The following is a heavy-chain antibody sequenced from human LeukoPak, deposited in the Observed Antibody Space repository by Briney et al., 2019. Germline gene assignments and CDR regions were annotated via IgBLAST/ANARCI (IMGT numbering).Heavy chain of an antibody. CDR1: GYTFNMYG. D-gene: IGHD3-22*01. J-gene: IGHJ3*02. Sequence: GASVKVSCKASGYTFNMYGISWVRQAPGQGLEWMGWFSPYNGHTNLAQKLQDRVTMTTDTSTSTAYMELRSLRSDDTAVYYCARAYNYYDSSGYYPDHGAFDIWGQGTMVTVSS. CDR3: ARAYNYYDSSGYYPDHGAFDI. V-gene: IGHV1-18*01. CDR2: FSPYNGHT.